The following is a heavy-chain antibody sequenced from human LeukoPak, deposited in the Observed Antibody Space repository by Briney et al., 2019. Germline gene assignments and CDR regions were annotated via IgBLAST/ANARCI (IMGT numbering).Heavy chain of an antibody. J-gene: IGHJ4*02. CDR2: ISYDGSTK. V-gene: IGHV3-30*03. CDR1: GFTFSTYG. Sequence: GGSLRLSCTASGFTFSTYGMHWVRQAPGKGLERVTLISYDGSTKYYSDSVKGRFTISRDNSKNTLYLQMNSLRAEDTAVYYCARGSGYSYAFTGRERTKSRLDYWGPGTLVTVSS. CDR3: ARGSGYSYAFTGRERTKSRLDY. D-gene: IGHD5-18*01.